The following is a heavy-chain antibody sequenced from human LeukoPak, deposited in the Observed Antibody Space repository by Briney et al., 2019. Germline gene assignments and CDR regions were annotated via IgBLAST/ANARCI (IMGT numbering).Heavy chain of an antibody. Sequence: ASVKVSCKASGYTFTSYYMHWVRQAPGQELEWMGIINPSGGSTSYAQKFQGRVTMTRDTSTSTVYMELSSLRSEDTAVYYCARDQLVVVAVPYYYYGMDVWGQGTTVTVSS. J-gene: IGHJ6*02. D-gene: IGHD2-15*01. CDR2: INPSGGST. CDR3: ARDQLVVVAVPYYYYGMDV. V-gene: IGHV1-46*01. CDR1: GYTFTSYY.